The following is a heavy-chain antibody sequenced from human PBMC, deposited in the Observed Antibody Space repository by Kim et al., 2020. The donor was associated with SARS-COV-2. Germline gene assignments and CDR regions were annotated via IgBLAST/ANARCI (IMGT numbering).Heavy chain of an antibody. J-gene: IGHJ4*02. CDR2: IWYDGSNK. D-gene: IGHD3-10*01. Sequence: GGSLRLSCAASGFTFSSYGMHWVRQAPGKGLEWVAVIWYDGSNKYYADSVKGRFTISRDNSKNTLYLQMNSLRAEDTAVYYCAATPGSYGSGLWGDYWGQGTLVTVSS. V-gene: IGHV3-33*01. CDR3: AATPGSYGSGLWGDY. CDR1: GFTFSSYG.